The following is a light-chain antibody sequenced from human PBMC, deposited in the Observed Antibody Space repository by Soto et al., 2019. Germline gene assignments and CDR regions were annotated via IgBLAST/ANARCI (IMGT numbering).Light chain of an antibody. CDR1: DSDFGAYNY. CDR3: ASRDVSLKRDV. Sequence: PPSLSIFAGRAVSILSPCADSDFGAYNYVSWYQQRPGEAPRLIIYEVSKRHSGVPDRFSGSKSGTSASLAISGLQSEDEADYSCASRDVSLKRDVFGTGIKGIGL. J-gene: IGLJ1*01. CDR2: EVS. V-gene: IGLV2-8*02.